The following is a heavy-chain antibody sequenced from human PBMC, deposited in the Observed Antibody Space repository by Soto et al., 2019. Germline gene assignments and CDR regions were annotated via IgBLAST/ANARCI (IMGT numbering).Heavy chain of an antibody. D-gene: IGHD3-9*01. CDR2: ISGDGSST. CDR1: GFTFSTYW. J-gene: IGHJ4*02. CDR3: ARGPHQTSFTGIINY. V-gene: IGHV3-74*01. Sequence: EVQLVESGGDSVQPGGSLRLSCAASGFTFSTYWMHWVRQAPGKGLVWVSRISGDGSSTSYADSVKGRFTISRDNAKNTLYLQMNSLRPEDTAIYFCARGPHQTSFTGIINYWGQGSLVTVSS.